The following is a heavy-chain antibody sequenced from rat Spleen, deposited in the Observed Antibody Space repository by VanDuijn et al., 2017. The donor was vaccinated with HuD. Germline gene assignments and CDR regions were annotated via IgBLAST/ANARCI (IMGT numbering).Heavy chain of an antibody. CDR2: IWSGGST. D-gene: IGHD1-11*01. J-gene: IGHJ3*01. CDR1: GFSLSNYG. Sequence: QVQLKESGPGLVQPSQTLSLTCTVSGFSLSNYGVSWVRQPPGKGLEWIAAIWSGGSTYYNSALKSRLSISRDTSMSQVFLKMNNLQTEDTAIYFCTRTYGGYSSNWFAYWGQGTLVTVSS. V-gene: IGHV2S8*01. CDR3: TRTYGGYSSNWFAY.